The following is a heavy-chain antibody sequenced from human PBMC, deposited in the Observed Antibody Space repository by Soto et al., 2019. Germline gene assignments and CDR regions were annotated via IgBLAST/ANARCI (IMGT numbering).Heavy chain of an antibody. CDR1: GYTFTNYA. J-gene: IGHJ4*02. CDR3: ARTLTVPTPDY. CDR2: TNTGNGNT. Sequence: ASVKVSCEASGYTFTNYAMHWVRQAPGQRLEWMGWTNTGNGNTKYSQKFQGRVTITRDTSASTAYMELSSLRSEDTAVYYCARTLTVPTPDYWGQGTLVTVSS. V-gene: IGHV1-3*04. D-gene: IGHD1-7*01.